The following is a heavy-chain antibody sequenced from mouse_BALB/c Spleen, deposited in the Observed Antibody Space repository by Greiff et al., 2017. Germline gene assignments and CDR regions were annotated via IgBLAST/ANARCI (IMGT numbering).Heavy chain of an antibody. CDR2: IWSGGST. J-gene: IGHJ3*01. Sequence: VHLVESGPGLVQPSQSLSITCTVSGFSLTSYGVHWVRQSPGKGLEWLGVIWSGGSTDYNAAFISRLSISKDNSKSQVFFKMNSLQANDTAIYYCARNKGGYYYGSSPGWFAYWGQGTLVTVSA. CDR1: GFSLTSYG. V-gene: IGHV2-2*02. D-gene: IGHD1-1*01. CDR3: ARNKGGYYYGSSPGWFAY.